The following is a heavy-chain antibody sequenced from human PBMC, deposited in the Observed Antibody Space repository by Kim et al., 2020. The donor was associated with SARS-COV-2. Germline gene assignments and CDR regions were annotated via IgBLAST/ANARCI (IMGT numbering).Heavy chain of an antibody. CDR2: MYSSGST. Sequence: SETLSLTCTVSGGSINNYYWSWVRQPAGKGLEWIGRMYSSGSTNYNPSLRSRVTMSLDTSRNHFSLRLRSVTATDTAVYYCARCLAQDSGYDYGMDVWGQGTTVTVSS. CDR1: GGSINNYY. V-gene: IGHV4-4*07. CDR3: ARCLAQDSGYDYGMDV. D-gene: IGHD6-19*01. J-gene: IGHJ6*02.